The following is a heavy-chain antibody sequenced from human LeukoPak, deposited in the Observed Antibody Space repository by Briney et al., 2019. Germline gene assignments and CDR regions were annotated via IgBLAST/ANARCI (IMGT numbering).Heavy chain of an antibody. CDR2: NYNSGST. J-gene: IGHJ1*01. D-gene: IGHD3-10*01. CDR3: ARNAREYTGLLWFGDRTEYFQH. V-gene: IGHV4-59*01. CDR1: GGSISSYY. Sequence: SETLSLTCTVSGGSISSYYWSWIRQPPGKGLEWIGYNYNSGSTNYNPSLKSRVTISVDTSKNQFSLKLSSVTAADTAVYYCARNAREYTGLLWFGDRTEYFQHWGQGTLVTVSS.